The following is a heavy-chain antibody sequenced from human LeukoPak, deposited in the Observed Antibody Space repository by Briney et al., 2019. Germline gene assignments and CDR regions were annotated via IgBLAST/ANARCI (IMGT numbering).Heavy chain of an antibody. CDR2: ISGGGGST. CDR3: AKDRLSTPTAPRFDP. CDR1: GFTFSTSW. Sequence: PGGSLRLSCATSGFTFSTSWMNWVRQAPGKGLEWVSVISGGGGSTSYADSVKGRFTISRDNSKNTLYLQMNSLRAEDTALYYCAKDRLSTPTAPRFDPWGQGTQVTVSS. D-gene: IGHD4-23*01. V-gene: IGHV3-23*01. J-gene: IGHJ5*02.